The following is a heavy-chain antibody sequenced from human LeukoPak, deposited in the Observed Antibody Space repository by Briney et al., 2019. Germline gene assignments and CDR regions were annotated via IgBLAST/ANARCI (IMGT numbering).Heavy chain of an antibody. CDR2: ISSSSSYI. Sequence: GGSLRLSCAASGFTFSSYSMNWVRQAPGKGLEWVSSISSSSSYIYYADSVKGRFTISRDNAKNSLYLQMNSLRAEDTAVYYCARDGLPSRNYYYYYYYMDVWGKGTTVTISS. J-gene: IGHJ6*03. V-gene: IGHV3-21*01. D-gene: IGHD2/OR15-2a*01. CDR1: GFTFSSYS. CDR3: ARDGLPSRNYYYYYYYMDV.